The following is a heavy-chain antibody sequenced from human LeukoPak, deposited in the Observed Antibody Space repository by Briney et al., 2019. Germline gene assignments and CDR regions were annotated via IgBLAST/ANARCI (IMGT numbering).Heavy chain of an antibody. J-gene: IGHJ6*03. CDR1: GFTFRTYA. V-gene: IGHV3-23*01. Sequence: GGSLRLSCATSGFTFRTYAMSWVRQAPGKGLEWVSPISGSGTGTYYADSVKGRFTISRDNAKNLLYLHMNTLRADDTAVYYCAKVEYCSSRSCSDRDVCVKGTTVTVSS. CDR2: ISGSGTGT. D-gene: IGHD2-2*01. CDR3: AKVEYCSSRSCSDRDV.